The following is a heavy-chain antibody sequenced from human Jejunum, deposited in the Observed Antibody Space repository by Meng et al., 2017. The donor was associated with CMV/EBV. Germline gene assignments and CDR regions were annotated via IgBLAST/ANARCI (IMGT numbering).Heavy chain of an antibody. V-gene: IGHV4-59*01. CDR3: ARDTSGSGNWYFAL. D-gene: IGHD3-10*01. CDR1: GGSISSYY. J-gene: IGHJ2*01. CDR2: VYYSGST. Sequence: SGGSISSYYWSWVRQPPGQGLEWIGYVYYSGSTNYNPSLKSRVTISVDTSKNQFSLRLRSVTAADTAVYYCARDTSGSGNWYFALWGRGTRVTVSS.